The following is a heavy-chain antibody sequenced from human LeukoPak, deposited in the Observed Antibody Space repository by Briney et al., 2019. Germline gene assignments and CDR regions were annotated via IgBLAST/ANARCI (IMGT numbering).Heavy chain of an antibody. CDR3: ARDHSSGWSSIDY. D-gene: IGHD6-19*01. CDR1: GFTFSSYS. Sequence: TPGGSLRLSCAASGFTFSSYSMNWVRQAPGKGLEWVSSISSSSSYIYYADSVKGRFTISRDNAKNSLYLQMNSLRAEDTAVYYCARDHSSGWSSIDYWGQGTLVTVSS. V-gene: IGHV3-21*01. J-gene: IGHJ4*02. CDR2: ISSSSSYI.